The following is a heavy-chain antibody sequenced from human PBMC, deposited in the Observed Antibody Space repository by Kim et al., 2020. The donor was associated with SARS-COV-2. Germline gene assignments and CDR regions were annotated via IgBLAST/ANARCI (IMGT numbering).Heavy chain of an antibody. J-gene: IGHJ5*02. CDR1: GGSFSGYY. V-gene: IGHV4-34*01. CDR2: INHSGST. Sequence: SETLSLTCPVYGGSFSGYYWSWIRQPPGKGLEWIGEINHSGSTNYNPSLKSRVTISVDTSKNQFSLKLSSVTAADTAVYYCAYSSGWYMGAWGQGTLVTVSS. D-gene: IGHD6-19*01. CDR3: AYSSGWYMGA.